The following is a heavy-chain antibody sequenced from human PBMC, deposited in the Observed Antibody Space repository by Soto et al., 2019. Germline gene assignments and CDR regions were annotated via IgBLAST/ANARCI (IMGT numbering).Heavy chain of an antibody. CDR2: IYYSGST. CDR1: GRSISSGGYY. CDR3: ARGWGIAAAGSPPYYYGMDA. D-gene: IGHD6-13*01. J-gene: IGHJ6*02. Sequence: SETLSLTCTVSGRSISSGGYYCSSIRHHPGKGLAWIGYIYYSGSTYYDPSLKSRVTISVDTSKNQFSLKLSSVTAADTAVYYCARGWGIAAAGSPPYYYGMDAWGQGTTVTVSS. V-gene: IGHV4-31*03.